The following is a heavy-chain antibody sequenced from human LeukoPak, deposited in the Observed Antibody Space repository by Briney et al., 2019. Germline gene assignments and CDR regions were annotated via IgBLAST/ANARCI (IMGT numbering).Heavy chain of an antibody. V-gene: IGHV3-11*06. Sequence: PGGSLRLSCAASGFTFTDWYMSWIRHAPGKGLQWLSYISSSSSDTSYADSVRGRFTISRDNAKKSVYLQMNSLRAEGTAIYYCVKSAGRDGGNWGQGTLVTVSS. D-gene: IGHD1-26*01. CDR1: GFTFTDWY. CDR3: VKSAGRDGGN. CDR2: ISSSSSDT. J-gene: IGHJ4*02.